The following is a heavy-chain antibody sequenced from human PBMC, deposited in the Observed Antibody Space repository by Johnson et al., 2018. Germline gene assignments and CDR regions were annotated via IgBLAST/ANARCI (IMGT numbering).Heavy chain of an antibody. D-gene: IGHD5-12*01. V-gene: IGHV4-59*01. CDR1: GGSIDSFY. J-gene: IGHJ6*03. CDR2: ISHTGST. CDR3: AAGPRVYSGCAPYNYYYSDV. Sequence: QVQLQESGPRLVEPSETLSLTCAGSGGSIDSFYWNWIRQPPGKGLEWIGHISHTGSTNYNPSLKSRVTISIDTSNKQFSLGLRSVTAADTAVYYCAAGPRVYSGCAPYNYYYSDVWGRGTTVTVS.